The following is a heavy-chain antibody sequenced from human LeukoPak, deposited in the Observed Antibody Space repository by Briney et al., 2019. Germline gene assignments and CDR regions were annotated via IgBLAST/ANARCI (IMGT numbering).Heavy chain of an antibody. J-gene: IGHJ4*02. CDR3: AKDWGAVAGFDY. D-gene: IGHD6-19*01. CDR1: GFTFNSYW. Sequence: GGSLRLSCTASGFTFNSYWMHWVRQAPGKGLEWVAFIRYDGSNKYYADSVKGRFTISRDNSKNTLYLQMNSLRAEDTAVYYCAKDWGAVAGFDYWGQGTLVTVSS. V-gene: IGHV3-30*02. CDR2: IRYDGSNK.